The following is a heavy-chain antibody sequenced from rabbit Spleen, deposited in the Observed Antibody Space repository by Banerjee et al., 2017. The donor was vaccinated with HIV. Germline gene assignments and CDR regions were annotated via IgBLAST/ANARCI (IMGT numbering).Heavy chain of an antibody. D-gene: IGHD8-1*01. Sequence: QSLEESGGDLVKPGASLTLTCTASGFSFSGNYYMCWVRQAPGKGLEWIACIYAGSNGSSYYASWAKGRFTISKTSSTTVTLQMTSLTAADTATYFCARDTGTSFSSYGMDLWGQGTLVTVS. V-gene: IGHV1S40*01. CDR2: IYAGSNGSS. CDR1: GFSFSGNYY. CDR3: ARDTGTSFSSYGMDL. J-gene: IGHJ6*01.